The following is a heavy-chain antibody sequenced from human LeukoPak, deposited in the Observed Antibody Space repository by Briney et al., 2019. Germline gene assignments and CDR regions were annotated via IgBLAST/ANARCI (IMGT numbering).Heavy chain of an antibody. CDR3: ARSPVWHSGMDV. D-gene: IGHD2-21*01. V-gene: IGHV3-48*03. CDR2: IRSGGDAI. J-gene: IGHJ6*02. CDR1: AFTFRSYE. Sequence: GGSLRLSCAASAFTFRSYEMNWVRQAPGKGLEWLSYIRSGGDAIYYANSVKGRFTISRDNAKESVYLQMNSLRAEDTAVYYCARSPVWHSGMDVWGQGTTVTVSS.